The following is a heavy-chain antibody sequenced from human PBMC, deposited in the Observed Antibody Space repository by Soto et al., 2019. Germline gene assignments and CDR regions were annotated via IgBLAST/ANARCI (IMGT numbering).Heavy chain of an antibody. CDR1: GFTLNNVG. CDR3: TTDLYYDILTGYIDY. V-gene: IGHV3-15*07. CDR2: IKSNTDGGTT. Sequence: GGSLRLACAASGFTLNNVGMNGVRQATGKGLEWVGRIKSNTDGGTTDYAAPVKGRFTILRDDSKNTLYLQMKSLETEDTAVYYCTTDLYYDILTGYIDYWGQGTLVTVSS. J-gene: IGHJ4*02. D-gene: IGHD3-9*01.